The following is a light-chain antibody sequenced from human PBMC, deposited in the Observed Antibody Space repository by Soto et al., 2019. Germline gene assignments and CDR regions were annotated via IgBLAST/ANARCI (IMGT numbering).Light chain of an antibody. V-gene: IGKV1-33*01. Sequence: DIQMPQSPSSLSASVGDRVTITCQASQDNNKYLNRYPHKPEKAPKFLIYEASNLQTDVPSRFSGSGSGRSFTFTISSLQPEDTVTFYFQQWDDFITFGAGTRIEIK. CDR3: QQWDDFIT. J-gene: IGKJ4*01. CDR1: QDNNKY. CDR2: EAS.